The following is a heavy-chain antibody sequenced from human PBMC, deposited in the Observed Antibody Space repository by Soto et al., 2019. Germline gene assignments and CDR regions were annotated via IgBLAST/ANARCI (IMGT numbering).Heavy chain of an antibody. CDR1: GNNFINHW. J-gene: IGHJ4*02. CDR2: VYPDDSDT. D-gene: IGHD2-2*01. CDR3: ARPTYCSSTHCYPVDY. Sequence: GESLKISCKGSGNNFINHWIAWVRRMPGKGLEWMGIVYPDDSDTRYSPFVQGQVTISADKSISTAYLQWSSLEASDTAMYYCARPTYCSSTHCYPVDYWGQGTLVTVSS. V-gene: IGHV5-51*01.